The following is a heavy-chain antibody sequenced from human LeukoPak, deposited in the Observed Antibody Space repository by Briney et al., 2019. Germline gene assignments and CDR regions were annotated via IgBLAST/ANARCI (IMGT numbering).Heavy chain of an antibody. Sequence: GGSLRLSCAASGFTFDNYAMTWVRQAPGRGLEWISTISGSGYTTYYADSVKGRFTISRDNSKSTLYLEMSSLRVEDTAIYYCAKWPEGAMDYFDYWGQGTLVTVSS. J-gene: IGHJ4*02. CDR2: ISGSGYTT. CDR1: GFTFDNYA. CDR3: AKWPEGAMDYFDY. V-gene: IGHV3-23*01. D-gene: IGHD3-16*01.